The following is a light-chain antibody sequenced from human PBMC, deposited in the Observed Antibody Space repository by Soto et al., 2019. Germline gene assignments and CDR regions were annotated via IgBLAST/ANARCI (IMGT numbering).Light chain of an antibody. V-gene: IGKV3-15*01. J-gene: IGKJ1*01. Sequence: VMTQSPATLSVSQGERATLSCRASQSVATNLAWFQQKPGQAPRFLIYAASTRAAGVPARFSGSGSETEFTLTISSLQSEDFAVYYCQQYNNWRTFGQGTKVDI. CDR3: QQYNNWRT. CDR2: AAS. CDR1: QSVATN.